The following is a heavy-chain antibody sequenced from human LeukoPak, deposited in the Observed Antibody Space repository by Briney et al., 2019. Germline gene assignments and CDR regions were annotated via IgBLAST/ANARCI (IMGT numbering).Heavy chain of an antibody. V-gene: IGHV4-59*08. CDR3: ASAGGSGSLDY. Sequence: SETLPLTCTVSGGSISSYYWSWIRQPPGKGLEWIGYIYYSGSTNYNPSLKSRVTISVDTSKNQFSLKLSSVTAADTAVYYCASAGGSGSLDYWGQGTLVTVSS. CDR1: GGSISSYY. J-gene: IGHJ4*02. D-gene: IGHD1-26*01. CDR2: IYYSGST.